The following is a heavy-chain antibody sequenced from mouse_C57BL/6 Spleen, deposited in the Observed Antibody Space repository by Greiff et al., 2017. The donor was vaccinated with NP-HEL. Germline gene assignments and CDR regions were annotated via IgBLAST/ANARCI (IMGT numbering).Heavy chain of an antibody. J-gene: IGHJ3*01. CDR1: GYTFTSYW. Sequence: QVQLQQPGAELVMPGASVKLSCKASGYTFTSYWMHWVKQRPGQGLEWIGEIDPSDSYTNYNQKFKGKSTLTVDKSSSTAYMQLSSLTSEDSAVYYCARGLSWFAYWGQGTLVTVSA. V-gene: IGHV1-69*01. CDR3: ARGLSWFAY. CDR2: IDPSDSYT.